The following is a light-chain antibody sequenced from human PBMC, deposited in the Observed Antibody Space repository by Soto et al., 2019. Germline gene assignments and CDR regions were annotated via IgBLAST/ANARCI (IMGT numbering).Light chain of an antibody. J-gene: IGLJ1*01. V-gene: IGLV2-8*01. CDR3: SSYAGTVYV. Sequence: QSALTQPPSASGSPGQSVTISCTGTSSDVGGYNFVSWFQQHPGKVPKLIMYEVSKRPSGVPDRFSGSKSGNTASLTVSGPQADDEADYYCSSYAGTVYVFGTGTKVTVL. CDR1: SSDVGGYNF. CDR2: EVS.